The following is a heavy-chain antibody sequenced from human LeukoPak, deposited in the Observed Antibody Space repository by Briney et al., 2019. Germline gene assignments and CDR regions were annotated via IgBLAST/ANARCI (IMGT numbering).Heavy chain of an antibody. Sequence: GGSLRLSCEASGFSFSSYWMTWVRQAPGKGLEWVSAISGSGGSTYYADSVKGRFTISRDNSKNTLYLQMNSLRAEDTAVYYCAKGRNYYDSSGYYSLFDYWGQGTLVTVSS. CDR2: ISGSGGST. J-gene: IGHJ4*02. V-gene: IGHV3-23*01. CDR1: GFSFSSYW. D-gene: IGHD3-22*01. CDR3: AKGRNYYDSSGYYSLFDY.